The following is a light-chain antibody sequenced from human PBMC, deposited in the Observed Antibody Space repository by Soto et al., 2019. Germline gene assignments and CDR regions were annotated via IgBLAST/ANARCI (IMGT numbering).Light chain of an antibody. V-gene: IGKV1-27*01. CDR1: QGISNS. Sequence: DIQMTQSPSSLSASVGDRVTITCRASQGISNSLAWYQQKPGKVPKLLIYASSTLQSGVPSRFSGSGSGTDFTLTISRLQPEDFATYYCQKYNSAPRTFGPGTNVEIK. J-gene: IGKJ1*01. CDR2: ASS. CDR3: QKYNSAPRT.